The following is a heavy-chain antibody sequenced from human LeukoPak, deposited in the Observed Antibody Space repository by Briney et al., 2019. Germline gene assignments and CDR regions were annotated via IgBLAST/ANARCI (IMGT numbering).Heavy chain of an antibody. CDR2: IYYSGVT. J-gene: IGHJ4*02. CDR3: VRDDGGGDLDY. V-gene: IGHV4-59*01. Sequence: PSETLSLTCTVSGGSINNYYWNWIRQPPGKGLEWIGYIYYSGVTNYNPSLKSRVTISVDTSKNQFSLKLSSVSAADTAVYYCVRDDGGGDLDYWGQGTPVTVSS. D-gene: IGHD2-21*02. CDR1: GGSINNYY.